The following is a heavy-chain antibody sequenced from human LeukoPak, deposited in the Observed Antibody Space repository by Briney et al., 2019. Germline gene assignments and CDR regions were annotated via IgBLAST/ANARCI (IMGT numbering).Heavy chain of an antibody. Sequence: GESLKISCKGSGYSFTNYWIGWVRQMPGKGLEWMGIIYPGDSDTTYSPSFQGQVTISADRSISTAYLQWSSLKASDTAMYYCARPLIGGGEFVDYWGQGTLVTVSS. D-gene: IGHD3-10*01. CDR1: GYSFTNYW. J-gene: IGHJ4*02. CDR3: ARPLIGGGEFVDY. CDR2: IYPGDSDT. V-gene: IGHV5-51*01.